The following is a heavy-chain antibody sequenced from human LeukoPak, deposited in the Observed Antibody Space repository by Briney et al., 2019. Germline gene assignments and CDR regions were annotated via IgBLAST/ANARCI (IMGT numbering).Heavy chain of an antibody. CDR3: ARTYYDSSGYYLRPPRVDYFDY. Sequence: SETLSLTCAVYGGSFSGYYWSWIRQPPGKGLEWIGRIYTSGSTNYNPSLKSRVTMSVDTSKNQFSLKLSSVTAADTAVYYCARTYYDSSGYYLRPPRVDYFDYWGQGTLVTVSS. J-gene: IGHJ4*02. CDR1: GGSFSGYY. V-gene: IGHV4-59*10. D-gene: IGHD3-22*01. CDR2: IYTSGST.